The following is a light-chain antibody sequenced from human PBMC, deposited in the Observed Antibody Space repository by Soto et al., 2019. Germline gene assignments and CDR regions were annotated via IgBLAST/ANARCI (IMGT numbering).Light chain of an antibody. CDR3: QQYGSSLFT. CDR1: QSVSSSY. CDR2: GAS. Sequence: EIVLTQSPRTLSLSPGERATLSCRASQSVSSSYLAWYQQEPGQAPRLLIYGASSRATGIPDRFSGSGSGTDFTLTISRLEPEDFAVYYCQQYGSSLFTFGLGTKLEI. V-gene: IGKV3-20*01. J-gene: IGKJ2*01.